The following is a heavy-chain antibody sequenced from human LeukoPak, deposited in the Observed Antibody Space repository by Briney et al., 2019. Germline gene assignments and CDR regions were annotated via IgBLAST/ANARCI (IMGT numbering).Heavy chain of an antibody. CDR1: GFTFGDYA. D-gene: IGHD6-13*01. V-gene: IGHV3-49*04. CDR2: IRSKAYGGTT. Sequence: PGRSLRLSCTASGFTFGDYAMSWVRQAPGKGLEWVGFIRSKAYGGTTEYAASVKGRFTISRDDSKSIAYLQMDSLRPEDTALYYCANIRESSGYEAYWGQGTLVTVSS. J-gene: IGHJ4*02. CDR3: ANIRESSGYEAY.